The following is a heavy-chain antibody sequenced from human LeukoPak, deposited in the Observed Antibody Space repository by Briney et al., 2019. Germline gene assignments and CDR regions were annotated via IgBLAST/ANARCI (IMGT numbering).Heavy chain of an antibody. Sequence: GGSLRLSCEASRFTLWNDYYMSWIRQAPGKGLEWVSYISSSGNSIHYADSVKGRFTISRDNAKNSLYLQMNSLRAEDTAVYYCAELGITMIGGVWGKGTTVTISS. CDR2: ISSSGNSI. D-gene: IGHD3-10*02. V-gene: IGHV3-11*04. CDR3: AELGITMIGGV. J-gene: IGHJ6*04. CDR1: RFTLWNDYY.